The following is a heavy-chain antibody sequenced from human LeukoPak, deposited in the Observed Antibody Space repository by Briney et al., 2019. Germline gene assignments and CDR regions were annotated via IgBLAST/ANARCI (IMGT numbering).Heavy chain of an antibody. CDR3: ARDQGIVVVTAHTPGGWFDP. Sequence: PSETLSLTCTVSGGSISSSSYYWGWIRQPPGKGLEWIGSIYYSGSTYYNPSLKSRVTISVDTSKNQFSLKLSSVTAADTAVYYCARDQGIVVVTAHTPGGWFDPWGQGTLVTVSS. CDR2: IYYSGST. V-gene: IGHV4-39*07. D-gene: IGHD2-21*02. CDR1: GGSISSSSYY. J-gene: IGHJ5*02.